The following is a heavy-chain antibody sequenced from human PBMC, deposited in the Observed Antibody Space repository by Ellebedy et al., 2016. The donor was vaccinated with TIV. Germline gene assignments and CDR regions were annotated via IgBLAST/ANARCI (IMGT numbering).Heavy chain of an antibody. CDR2: ISSSSSNI. D-gene: IGHD3-16*01. CDR1: RLTFSRYE. CDR3: AISTVMIQFQH. Sequence: GESLKISCAVSRLTFSRYEMSWVRQAPGKGLEWISYISSSSSNIYYADSVKGRFTISRDNAKNSLFLQMNGLRAEDTAVYYCAISTVMIQFQHWGQGTLVTVSS. J-gene: IGHJ4*02. V-gene: IGHV3-48*04.